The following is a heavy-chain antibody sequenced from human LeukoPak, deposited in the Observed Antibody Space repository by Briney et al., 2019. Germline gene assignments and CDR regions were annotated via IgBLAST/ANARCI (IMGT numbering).Heavy chain of an antibody. CDR2: ISTSGST. V-gene: IGHV3-23*01. J-gene: IGHJ4*02. CDR1: GFTFGKYA. D-gene: IGHD3-22*01. Sequence: GGSLRLSCAASGFTFGKYAMNWVRQAPGKGLEWVSTISTSGSTHYADSVKGRFTISRDNSKNTLYLQMNRLRAEDTAIYYCAKDHDSTGLYQDRDYWGREPRSPSPQ. CDR3: AKDHDSTGLYQDRDY.